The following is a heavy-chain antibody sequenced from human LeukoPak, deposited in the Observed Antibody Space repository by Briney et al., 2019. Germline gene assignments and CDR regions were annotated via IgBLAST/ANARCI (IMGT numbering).Heavy chain of an antibody. CDR3: ARDIVGATTLWFDP. CDR1: SYTFSSYD. Sequence: GASVKVSCKASSYTFSSYDINWVRQATGQGLEWMGWMNPNSGNTGYAQKLQGRVTMTTDTSTSTAYMELRSLRSDDTAVYYCARDIVGATTLWFDPWGQGTLVTVSS. D-gene: IGHD1-26*01. V-gene: IGHV1-18*01. CDR2: MNPNSGNT. J-gene: IGHJ5*02.